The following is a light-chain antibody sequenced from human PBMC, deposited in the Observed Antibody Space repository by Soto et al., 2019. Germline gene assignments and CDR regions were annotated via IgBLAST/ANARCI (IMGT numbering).Light chain of an antibody. CDR3: QESYTKFT. V-gene: IGKV1-39*01. Sequence: DIQMTQSPSSVSASVGDRVTITCRASQSISTYLNWYQQKPGKAPKVLIYGTSTLHSGVPSRFSGGGFGTDFTLTISSLQAEDSATYYCQESYTKFTFGPGTKVDI. CDR2: GTS. CDR1: QSISTY. J-gene: IGKJ3*01.